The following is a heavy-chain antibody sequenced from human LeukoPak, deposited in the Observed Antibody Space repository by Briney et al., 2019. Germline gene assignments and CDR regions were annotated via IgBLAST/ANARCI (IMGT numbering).Heavy chain of an antibody. Sequence: GGSLRLSCAASGFTFSSYSMNWVRQAPGKGLEWVSSISSSSSYIHSADSVRGRFTISRDNAKNSMFLQMNSLRAEDTAVYYCARDEWGDAFDIWGQGTMVTVFS. CDR1: GFTFSSYS. CDR2: ISSSSSYI. J-gene: IGHJ3*02. D-gene: IGHD1-26*01. V-gene: IGHV3-21*01. CDR3: ARDEWGDAFDI.